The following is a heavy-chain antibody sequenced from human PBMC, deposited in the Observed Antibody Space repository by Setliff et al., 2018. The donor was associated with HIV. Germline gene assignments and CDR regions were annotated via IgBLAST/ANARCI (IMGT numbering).Heavy chain of an antibody. D-gene: IGHD3-10*01. J-gene: IGHJ6*03. V-gene: IGHV4-34*01. CDR2: ISPSGGA. CDR1: GGPFSDYF. CDR3: ARGVTLGRGVIAESPLSVMDV. Sequence: KTSETLSLTCASFGGPFSDYFWTWLRQPPGKGLEWIGHISPSGGADYSPSLKTRPAISLVTSRSQIVLRLSSVAAADTATYYCARGVTLGRGVIAESPLSVMDVWGEGTPVTVSS.